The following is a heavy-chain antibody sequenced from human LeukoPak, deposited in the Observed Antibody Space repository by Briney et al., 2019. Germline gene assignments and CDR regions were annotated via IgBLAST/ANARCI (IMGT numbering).Heavy chain of an antibody. CDR2: ITGNGDAA. CDR3: EKDLTAMTNFDS. V-gene: IGHV3-23*01. J-gene: IGHJ4*02. D-gene: IGHD5-18*01. CDR1: GFIFTNHA. Sequence: GGSLRLSCAASGFIFTNHAMSWVRQAPGKGLEWVSTITGNGDAAYYADSVKGRFTISRDNSRNTLYLQMNSLRADDTAAYYCEKDLTAMTNFDSWGQGTLVTVSS.